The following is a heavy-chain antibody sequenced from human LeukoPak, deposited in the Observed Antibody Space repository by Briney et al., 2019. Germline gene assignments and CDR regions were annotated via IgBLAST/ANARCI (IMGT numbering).Heavy chain of an antibody. CDR3: AGGDRNGWYFDY. CDR2: INWNGGST. CDR1: GFMFDDHG. V-gene: IGHV3-20*04. Sequence: PGGSLRLSCAASGFMFDDHGMSWVRKVAGKGLEWVSGINWNGGSTGYADSVKGRFTISRDNAKNSLYLQMNSLRAEDTALYYCAGGDRNGWYFDYWGQGILVTVSS. D-gene: IGHD6-19*01. J-gene: IGHJ4*02.